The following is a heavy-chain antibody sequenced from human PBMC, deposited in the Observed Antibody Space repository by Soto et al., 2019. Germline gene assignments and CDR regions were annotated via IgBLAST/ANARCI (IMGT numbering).Heavy chain of an antibody. V-gene: IGHV3-30*18. J-gene: IGHJ3*02. D-gene: IGHD2-21*02. Sequence: GGSLRLSCAASGFTFSSYGMHWVRQAPGKGLEWVAVISYDGSNKYYADSVKGRFTISRDNSKNTLYLQMNSLRAEDTAVYYCAKAVGTRPLFDIWGQGTMVAVSS. CDR1: GFTFSSYG. CDR2: ISYDGSNK. CDR3: AKAVGTRPLFDI.